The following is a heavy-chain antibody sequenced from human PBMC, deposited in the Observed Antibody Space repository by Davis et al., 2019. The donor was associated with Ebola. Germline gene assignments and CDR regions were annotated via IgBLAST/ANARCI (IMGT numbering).Heavy chain of an antibody. CDR2: INSDGSST. CDR3: AREHDYGGTGYFQH. Sequence: GESLKISCAASGFTFSSYWMHWVRQAPGKGLVWVSRINSDGSSTSYADSVKGRFTISRDNSKNTLYLQMNSLKTEDTAVYYCAREHDYGGTGYFQHWGQGTLVTVSS. D-gene: IGHD4-23*01. J-gene: IGHJ1*01. CDR1: GFTFSSYW. V-gene: IGHV3-74*01.